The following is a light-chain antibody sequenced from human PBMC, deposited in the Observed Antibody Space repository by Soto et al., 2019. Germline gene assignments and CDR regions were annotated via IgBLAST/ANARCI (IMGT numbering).Light chain of an antibody. Sequence: DIQMTQSPSTLSASVGDRVTITCRTSQSISSWLAWYQQKPGKAPKLLIYKASSLESGVPSRFSGSGSGTEFTLTISSLQPDDSATYYCQHYNSFSYTFGQGTKLEIK. CDR3: QHYNSFSYT. CDR1: QSISSW. CDR2: KAS. J-gene: IGKJ2*01. V-gene: IGKV1-5*03.